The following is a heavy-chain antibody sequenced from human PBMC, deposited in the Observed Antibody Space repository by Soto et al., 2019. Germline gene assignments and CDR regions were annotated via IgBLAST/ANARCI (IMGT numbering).Heavy chain of an antibody. J-gene: IGHJ5*02. V-gene: IGHV1-18*01. CDR2: ISAYNGNT. CDR3: ARDGSHYGDYDPNRFAT. Sequence: QVQLVQSGAEVKKPGASVKVSFKASGYTFTSYGSSWVRQAPGQELEGMGWISAYNGNTNYAQKLQGRVTMTTDTCTSTAYMELRSLRSDDTAVYYWARDGSHYGDYDPNRFATWGQGTLVTVSS. D-gene: IGHD4-17*01. CDR1: GYTFTSYG.